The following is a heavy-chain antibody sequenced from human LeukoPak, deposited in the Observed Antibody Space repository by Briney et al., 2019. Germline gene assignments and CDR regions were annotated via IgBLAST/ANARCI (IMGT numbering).Heavy chain of an antibody. V-gene: IGHV1-2*02. CDR1: GYTFTGYY. D-gene: IGHD6-19*01. CDR2: INPNSGGT. Sequence: ASVKVSCKASGYTFTGYYMHWVRQAPGQGLEWMGWINPNSGGTNYAQKFQGRVTMTTDTSISTAYMELSRLRSDDTAVYYCARDPSNTSGFYAYLDSWGQGTLVTVSS. J-gene: IGHJ4*02. CDR3: ARDPSNTSGFYAYLDS.